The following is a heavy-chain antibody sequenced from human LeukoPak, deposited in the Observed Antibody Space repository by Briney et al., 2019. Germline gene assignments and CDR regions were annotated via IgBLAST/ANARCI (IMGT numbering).Heavy chain of an antibody. CDR1: GFTFSSYG. J-gene: IGHJ4*02. CDR3: AKDRDLAVWYFDY. Sequence: GRSLRLSCAASGFTFSSYGMHWVRQAPGKGLEWVAVISYDGSNKYYADSVKGRFTISRDNSKNTLYLQMNSLRAEDTAVYYCAKDRDLAVWYFDYWGQGTLVTVSS. V-gene: IGHV3-30*18. D-gene: IGHD2-8*01. CDR2: ISYDGSNK.